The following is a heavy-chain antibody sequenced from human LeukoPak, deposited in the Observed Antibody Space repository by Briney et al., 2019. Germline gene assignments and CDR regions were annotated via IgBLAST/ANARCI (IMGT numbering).Heavy chain of an antibody. Sequence: GGSLRLSCAASGFTFSSYWMSWVRQAPGKGLEWVANIKQDGSEKYYVDSVKGRFTISRDNAKNSLYLQMNSLRAEDTAVYYCARDNPYYYDSSGYLLFDCWGQGTLVTVSS. CDR3: ARDNPYYYDSSGYLLFDC. D-gene: IGHD3-22*01. CDR1: GFTFSSYW. V-gene: IGHV3-7*01. CDR2: IKQDGSEK. J-gene: IGHJ4*02.